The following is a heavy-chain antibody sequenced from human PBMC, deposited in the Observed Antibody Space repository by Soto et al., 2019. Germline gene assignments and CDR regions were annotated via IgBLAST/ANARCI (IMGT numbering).Heavy chain of an antibody. D-gene: IGHD1-26*01. CDR1: GYSFSNYG. Sequence: QVQLVQSGAEMKKPGASVKVSCNASGYSFSNYGINWVRQAPGQGLEWMGWISTYNGRTKYAQKVRGRVTLTTDTPTSTAYMELGSLISDDAAVYYCARDSGTYSGRFDVWGQGTLVTVSS. CDR3: ARDSGTYSGRFDV. CDR2: ISTYNGRT. V-gene: IGHV1-18*01. J-gene: IGHJ4*02.